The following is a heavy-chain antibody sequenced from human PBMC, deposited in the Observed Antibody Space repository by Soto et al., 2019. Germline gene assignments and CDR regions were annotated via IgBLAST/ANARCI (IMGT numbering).Heavy chain of an antibody. J-gene: IGHJ4*02. Sequence: ASVKVSCKASGYTFTSYGISWVRQAPGQGLEWMGWISAYNGNTNYAQKLQGRVTMTTDTSTSTAYMELRSLRSDDTAVYYCARLGYSSSWATYLGYWGQGTLVTVSS. D-gene: IGHD6-13*01. CDR2: ISAYNGNT. CDR3: ARLGYSSSWATYLGY. V-gene: IGHV1-18*01. CDR1: GYTFTSYG.